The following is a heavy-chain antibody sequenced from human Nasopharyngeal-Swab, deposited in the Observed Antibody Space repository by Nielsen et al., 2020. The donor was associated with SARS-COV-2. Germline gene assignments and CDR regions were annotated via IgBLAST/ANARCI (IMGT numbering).Heavy chain of an antibody. Sequence: GESLQISCAASGFTFSSYSMNWVRQAPGKGLEWVSYISSSSSTIYYADSVKGRFTISRDNAKNSLYLQMNSLRAEDTAVYYCARAFPGSSGWYPFDYWGQGTLVTVSS. J-gene: IGHJ4*02. CDR3: ARAFPGSSGWYPFDY. V-gene: IGHV3-48*04. CDR1: GFTFSSYS. D-gene: IGHD6-19*01. CDR2: ISSSSSTI.